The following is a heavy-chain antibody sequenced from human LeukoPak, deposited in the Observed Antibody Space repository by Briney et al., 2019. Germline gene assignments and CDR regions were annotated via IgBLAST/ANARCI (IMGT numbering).Heavy chain of an antibody. V-gene: IGHV4-34*01. CDR2: INHSGST. CDR1: GGSFSGYY. Sequence: SETLSLTCAVHGGSFSGYYWSWIRQPPGKGLEWIGEINHSGSTYYNPSLKSRVTISVDTSKNQFSLKLSSVTAAGTAVYYCASAIAVAGRIGVFDSWGQGTLVTVSS. J-gene: IGHJ4*02. D-gene: IGHD6-19*01. CDR3: ASAIAVAGRIGVFDS.